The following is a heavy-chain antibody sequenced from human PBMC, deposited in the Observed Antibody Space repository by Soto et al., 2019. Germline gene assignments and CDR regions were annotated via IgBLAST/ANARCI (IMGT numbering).Heavy chain of an antibody. CDR2: IWYDGSNK. D-gene: IGHD5-18*01. Sequence: GGSLRLSCAASGFTFSSYGMHWVRQAPGKGLEWVAVIWYDGSNKYYADSVKGRITISRDNSKNTLYLQMNSLRAEDTAVYYCARSGSNQLWPKAWSYYYYGMDVWGQGTRVTVSS. CDR1: GFTFSSYG. V-gene: IGHV3-33*01. CDR3: ARSGSNQLWPKAWSYYYYGMDV. J-gene: IGHJ6*02.